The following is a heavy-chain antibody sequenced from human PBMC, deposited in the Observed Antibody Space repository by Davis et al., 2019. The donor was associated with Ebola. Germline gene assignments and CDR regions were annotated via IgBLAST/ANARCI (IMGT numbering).Heavy chain of an antibody. D-gene: IGHD6-13*01. CDR2: ISGSGGST. J-gene: IGHJ4*02. CDR1: GFTFSSYA. Sequence: GESLKISCAASGFTFSSYAMSWVRQAPGKGLEWVSAISGSGGSTYYADSVKGRFTISRDNSKNTLYLQMNSLRAEDTAVYYCATSPGIAAAGTSHPALGHDYWGQGTLVTVSS. CDR3: ATSPGIAAAGTSHPALGHDY. V-gene: IGHV3-23*01.